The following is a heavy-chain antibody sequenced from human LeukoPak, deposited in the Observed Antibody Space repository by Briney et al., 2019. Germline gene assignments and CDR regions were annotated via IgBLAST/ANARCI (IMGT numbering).Heavy chain of an antibody. D-gene: IGHD6-19*01. V-gene: IGHV3-30*02. J-gene: IGHJ5*01. Sequence: GGSLRLSCAASEFTFSNYGMHWVRQAPGKGLEWVTFVRYDGSNKYYADSVKGRFTISRDNAKNTLFLQMNSLRAEDTAVYYCAKEIMEQWLGNWFDSWGQGTLVTVSS. CDR3: AKEIMEQWLGNWFDS. CDR2: VRYDGSNK. CDR1: EFTFSNYG.